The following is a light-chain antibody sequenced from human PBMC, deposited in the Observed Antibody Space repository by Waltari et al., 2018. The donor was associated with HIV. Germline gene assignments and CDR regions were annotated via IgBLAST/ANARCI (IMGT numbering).Light chain of an antibody. V-gene: IGKV3-15*01. J-gene: IGKJ1*01. CDR2: GAS. Sequence: EVVLTQSPATVSVSPGGRVILSCRASQSVTKNLAWYQQKPGQAPRLVICGASTRAAGVPARFTGRGSGTQFTLIISSLQSEDFAIYYCQQYHNYWTFGQGSK. CDR1: QSVTKN. CDR3: QQYHNYWT.